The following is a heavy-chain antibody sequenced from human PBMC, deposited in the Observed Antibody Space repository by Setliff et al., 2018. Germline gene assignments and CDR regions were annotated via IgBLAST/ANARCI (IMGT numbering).Heavy chain of an antibody. J-gene: IGHJ4*02. CDR1: GYTFTSYG. CDR2: ISVYNGKT. V-gene: IGHV1-18*01. Sequence: ASVKVSCKASGYTFTSYGFSWVRQAPGQGLEWMGWISVYNGKTRYAQKFQGRVTMTTDTSTRAAYLEVTSLRSDDTAVYYCATEKFPGDWGDYWGQGTLVTVSS. CDR3: ATEKFPGDWGDY. D-gene: IGHD2-21*01.